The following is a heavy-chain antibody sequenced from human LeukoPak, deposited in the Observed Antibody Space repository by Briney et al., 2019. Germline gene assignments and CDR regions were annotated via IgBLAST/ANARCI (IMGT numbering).Heavy chain of an antibody. CDR3: ARGQGSYGDY. J-gene: IGHJ4*02. Sequence: PSETLSLTCAVSGGSISNSNWWNWVRQPPGKGLEWIGEIYHSGSTNYNPSLGSRVTISVDRSKNQFALKLTSVTAADTAVYYCARGQGSYGDYWGQGTLVTVSS. CDR1: GGSISNSNW. CDR2: IYHSGST. V-gene: IGHV4-4*02. D-gene: IGHD5-18*01.